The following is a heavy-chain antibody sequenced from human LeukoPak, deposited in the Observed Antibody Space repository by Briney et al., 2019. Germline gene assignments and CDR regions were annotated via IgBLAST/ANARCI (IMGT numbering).Heavy chain of an antibody. Sequence: ESGPTLVNSTQTLTLTCTFSGFSLTSDRAGVGWIRQPPGKALEWLALIYGNGDERYSPSLRSRLTITKDTSKNQVVLTMTNMDPVDTATYFCAHRHLIGYTYDFWGQGTLVTVSS. J-gene: IGHJ4*02. V-gene: IGHV2-5*01. CDR3: AHRHLIGYTYDF. CDR2: IYGNGDE. CDR1: GFSLTSDRAG. D-gene: IGHD1-1*01.